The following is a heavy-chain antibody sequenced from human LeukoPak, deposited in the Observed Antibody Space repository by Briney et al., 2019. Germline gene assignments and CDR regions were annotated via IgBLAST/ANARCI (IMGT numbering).Heavy chain of an antibody. CDR1: GFTFSSYG. V-gene: IGHV3-30*02. CDR3: VRGAYSSSWLNFDY. CDR2: MRYDGSNK. D-gene: IGHD6-13*01. Sequence: GGSLRLSCAASGFTFSSYGMHWVRQVPGKGLEWVAFMRYDGSNKNYVDSVKGRFTVSRDNSKNTLYLQMNSLRAEDTAVYYCVRGAYSSSWLNFDYWGQGTLVTVSS. J-gene: IGHJ4*02.